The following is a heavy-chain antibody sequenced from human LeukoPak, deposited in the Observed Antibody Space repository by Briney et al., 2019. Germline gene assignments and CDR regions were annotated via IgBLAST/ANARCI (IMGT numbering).Heavy chain of an antibody. CDR2: ISYDGSNK. CDR3: ARGYNHY. J-gene: IGHJ4*02. V-gene: IGHV3-30-3*01. Sequence: GGSLRFSCAASGFTFSSYAMHWVRQAPGKGLEWVAVISYDGSNKYYADSVKGRFTISRDNSKNTLYLQMNSLRAEDTAVYYCARGYNHYWGQGTLVTVSS. CDR1: GFTFSSYA. D-gene: IGHD1-1*01.